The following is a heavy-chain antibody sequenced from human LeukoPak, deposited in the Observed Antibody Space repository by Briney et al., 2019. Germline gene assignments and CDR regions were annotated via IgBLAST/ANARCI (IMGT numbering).Heavy chain of an antibody. Sequence: GKSLRLSCAASGFTFSTYAMSWVRHAPGKGLEWVSAISGSGGSTYYADSVKGRFTISRDNSKNTLYLQMHSLRAADIAVYYCAKASYGLIDYGGQGPLVTVSA. J-gene: IGHJ4*02. D-gene: IGHD3-10*01. CDR3: AKASYGLIDY. CDR1: GFTFSTYA. V-gene: IGHV3-23*01. CDR2: ISGSGGST.